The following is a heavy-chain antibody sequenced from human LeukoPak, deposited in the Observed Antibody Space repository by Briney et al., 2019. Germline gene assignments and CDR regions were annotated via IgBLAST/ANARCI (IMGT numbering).Heavy chain of an antibody. CDR2: IYYSGST. J-gene: IGHJ3*02. Sequence: PSETLSLTCTVSGGSISSYYWSWIRQPPGKGLEWIGYIYYSGSTNYNPSFKSRVTISVDTSKNQFSLKLSSVTAADTAVYYCARHRSVVPAALFDIWGQGTMVTVSS. D-gene: IGHD2-2*01. CDR3: ARHRSVVPAALFDI. V-gene: IGHV4-59*08. CDR1: GGSISSYY.